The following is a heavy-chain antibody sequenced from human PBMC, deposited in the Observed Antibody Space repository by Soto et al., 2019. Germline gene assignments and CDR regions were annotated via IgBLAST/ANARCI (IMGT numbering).Heavy chain of an antibody. CDR1: GYDFNSYG. CDR3: ARGGYYDSSGSRNYHYYGMNV. CDR2: ISPYSDDT. D-gene: IGHD3-22*01. Sequence: ASVKVSCKASGYDFNSYGITWVRQAHGQGLEWLGWISPYSDDTKYAQKLQGRVTVTIDRSSRTVYMDLRSLRSNDTAIYYCARGGYYDSSGSRNYHYYGMNVWGQGTTVTVSS. V-gene: IGHV1-18*01. J-gene: IGHJ6*02.